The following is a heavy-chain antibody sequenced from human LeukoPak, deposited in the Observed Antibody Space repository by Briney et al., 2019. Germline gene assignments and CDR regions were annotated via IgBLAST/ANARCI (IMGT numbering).Heavy chain of an antibody. Sequence: GASVKVSCKASGGTFSSYAISWVRQAPGRGLEWMGRIIPIFGTANYAQKFQGRVTVTTDESTSTAYMELSSLRSEDTAVYYCASRYYDYVWGSYRQDYFDHWGQGTLVTVSS. D-gene: IGHD3-16*02. J-gene: IGHJ4*02. CDR2: IIPIFGTA. CDR1: GGTFSSYA. CDR3: ASRYYDYVWGSYRQDYFDH. V-gene: IGHV1-69*05.